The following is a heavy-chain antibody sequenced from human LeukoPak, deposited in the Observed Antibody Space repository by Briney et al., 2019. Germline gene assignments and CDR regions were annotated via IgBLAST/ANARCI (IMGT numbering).Heavy chain of an antibody. CDR3: ARDQVDCSGGSCYPAYYFDY. D-gene: IGHD2-15*01. CDR2: ISYDGSNK. CDR1: GFTFSSYA. Sequence: GRSLRLSCAASGFTFSSYAMHWVRQAPGEGLEWVAVISYDGSNKYYADSVKGRFTISRDNSKNTLYLQMNSLRAEDTAVYYCARDQVDCSGGSCYPAYYFDYWGQGTLVTVSS. V-gene: IGHV3-30*04. J-gene: IGHJ4*02.